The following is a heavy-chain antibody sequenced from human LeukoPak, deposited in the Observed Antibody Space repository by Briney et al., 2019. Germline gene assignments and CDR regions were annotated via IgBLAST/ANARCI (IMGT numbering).Heavy chain of an antibody. Sequence: GGSLRLSCAASGFTFSSYSMHWVRQAPGKGLEWVAVISYDRDNKYYVDSVKGRFTISRDNSKNTLYLQMNSLRAEDTAVYYCAGSRRGLTHYYDSSGAFDYWGQGTLVTVSS. D-gene: IGHD3-22*01. CDR2: ISYDRDNK. CDR3: AGSRRGLTHYYDSSGAFDY. CDR1: GFTFSSYS. J-gene: IGHJ4*02. V-gene: IGHV3-30*04.